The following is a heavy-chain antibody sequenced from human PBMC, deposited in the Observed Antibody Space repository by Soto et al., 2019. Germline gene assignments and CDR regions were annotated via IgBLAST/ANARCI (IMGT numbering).Heavy chain of an antibody. J-gene: IGHJ5*02. V-gene: IGHV4-59*12. CDR1: DGSISSYY. CDR2: IYYSGST. D-gene: IGHD2-15*01. CDR3: ARERPGGARLDP. Sequence: SETLSLTCTVSDGSISSYYWIWIRQPPGKGLEWIGYIYYSGSTNYNPSLKSRVTISVDTSKNQFSLKLSSVTAADTAVYYCARERPGGARLDPWGQGTLVNVSS.